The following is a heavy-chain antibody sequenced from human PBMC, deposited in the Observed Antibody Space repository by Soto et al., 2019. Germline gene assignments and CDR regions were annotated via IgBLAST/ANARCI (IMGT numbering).Heavy chain of an antibody. V-gene: IGHV4-30-2*01. D-gene: IGHD1-1*01. CDR2: IYHSGST. J-gene: IGHJ3*02. CDR1: GGNIISGGYS. Sequence: TQPVTYGVAGGNIISGGYSRSWIRKPPGKGLEWIGYIYHSGSTYYNPSLKSRVTISVDRSKNQFSLKLSSVTAADTAVYYCARSRNDRPRGAFDIWGQGTMVTVSS. CDR3: ARSRNDRPRGAFDI.